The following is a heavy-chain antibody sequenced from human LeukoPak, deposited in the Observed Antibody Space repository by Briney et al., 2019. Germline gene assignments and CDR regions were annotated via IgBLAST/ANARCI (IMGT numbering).Heavy chain of an antibody. Sequence: ASVNVSCKASGYSFTDYYMHWVRQAPGQGLEWMGWINPNSGGTNYPQEFQGRVTMTRDTSISTAYMELRRLRSDDTAVYYWARASYYYDSSGYPGYYFDYWGQGTLVTVSS. CDR3: ARASYYYDSSGYPGYYFDY. J-gene: IGHJ4*02. CDR1: GYSFTDYY. V-gene: IGHV1-2*02. D-gene: IGHD3-22*01. CDR2: INPNSGGT.